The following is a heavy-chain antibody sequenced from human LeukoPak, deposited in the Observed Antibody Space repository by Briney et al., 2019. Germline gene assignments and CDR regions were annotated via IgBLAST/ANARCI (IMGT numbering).Heavy chain of an antibody. Sequence: SETLSLTCTVSGGSISSYYWSWIRQPAGKGLEWIGRIYTSGSTNYNPSLKSRVTMSVDTSKNQFSLKLSSVTAADTAVYYCARDSSYYGSGSYDYRGQGTLVTVSS. CDR3: ARDSSYYGSGSYDY. D-gene: IGHD3-10*01. J-gene: IGHJ4*02. CDR1: GGSISSYY. CDR2: IYTSGST. V-gene: IGHV4-4*07.